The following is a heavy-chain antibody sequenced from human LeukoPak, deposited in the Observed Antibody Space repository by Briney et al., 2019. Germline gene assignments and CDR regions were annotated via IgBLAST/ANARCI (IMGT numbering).Heavy chain of an antibody. J-gene: IGHJ4*02. V-gene: IGHV1-69*04. D-gene: IGHD3-22*01. Sequence: GASVKVSCKASGGTFSSYAISWVRQAPGQGLEWMGRIIPILGIANYAQKFQGRVTMTTDTSTSTAYMELRSLRSDDTAVYYCARDPPYYDYVGYFYSSPPSDHWGQGTLVTVSS. CDR3: ARDPPYYDYVGYFYSSPPSDH. CDR2: IIPILGIA. CDR1: GGTFSSYA.